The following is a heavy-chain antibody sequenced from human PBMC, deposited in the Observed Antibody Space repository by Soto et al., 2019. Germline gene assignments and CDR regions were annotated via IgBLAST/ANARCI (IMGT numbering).Heavy chain of an antibody. D-gene: IGHD3-16*01. CDR2: ISWNGATT. CDR3: ARDRIGCDNDSPDY. CDR1: GFTFDDYG. V-gene: IGHV3-43*01. J-gene: IGHJ4*02. Sequence: GGSLRLSCAASGFTFDDYGMHWVRQVPGKGLEWVSFISWNGATTYYAGSVGGRFTVSRDNTKNSLYLQMNSLRIEDTALYYCARDRIGCDNDSPDYWGQGTLVTVSS.